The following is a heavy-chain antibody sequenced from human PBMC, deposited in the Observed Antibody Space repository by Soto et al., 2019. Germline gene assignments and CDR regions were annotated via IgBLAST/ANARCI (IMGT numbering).Heavy chain of an antibody. CDR1: GFTFSSYS. V-gene: IGHV3-48*01. CDR3: AREGGLAIAVAGAFDI. Sequence: GGSLRLSCAASGFTFSSYSMTWVLQTPGKGLEWVSYISISSNTIYYADSVKGRFTISRDNAKNSLYLQMNSLRAEDTAVYYCAREGGLAIAVAGAFDIWGQGTMVTVSS. CDR2: ISISSNTI. J-gene: IGHJ3*02. D-gene: IGHD6-19*01.